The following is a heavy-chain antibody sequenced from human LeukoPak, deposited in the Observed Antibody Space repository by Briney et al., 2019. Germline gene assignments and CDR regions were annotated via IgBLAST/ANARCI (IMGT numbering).Heavy chain of an antibody. Sequence: GSLRLSCAASGFTFSSYAMHWVRQAPGKGLEWVAVISYDGSNKYYADSVKGRFTISRDNSKNTLYLQVNSLRAEDTAVYYCAGGYYYGSGSYFNFDYWGQGTLVTVSS. J-gene: IGHJ4*02. D-gene: IGHD3-10*01. CDR2: ISYDGSNK. CDR3: AGGYYYGSGSYFNFDY. V-gene: IGHV3-30*01. CDR1: GFTFSSYA.